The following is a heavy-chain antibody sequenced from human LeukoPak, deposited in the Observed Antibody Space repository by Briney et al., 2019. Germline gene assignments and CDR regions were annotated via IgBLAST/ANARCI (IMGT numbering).Heavy chain of an antibody. CDR1: GFTSGEFA. Sequence: GGSLRLSCTASGFTSGEFAMTWVRQGPGKGLEWVSSISSISSSYIYYADSVKGRFTISRDNAKNSLYLQMNSLRAEDTAVYYCAKSSSGWYKAPFGYWGQGTLVTVPS. D-gene: IGHD6-19*01. CDR2: ISSISSSYI. V-gene: IGHV3-21*01. CDR3: AKSSSGWYKAPFGY. J-gene: IGHJ4*02.